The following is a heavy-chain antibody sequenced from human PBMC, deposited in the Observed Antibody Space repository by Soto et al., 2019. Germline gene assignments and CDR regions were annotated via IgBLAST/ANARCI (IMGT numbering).Heavy chain of an antibody. V-gene: IGHV4-34*01. CDR2: VNHSGST. CDR3: ARGHTTDTDYPDAFDI. Sequence: QVQLQQWGAGLLKPPETLSLTYAVYGESFSAYYWSWIRQPPGKGLEWIGEVNHSGSTNYNPSLKSRVTISVDTSKNQYSLKLSSVTAADTAIYYCARGHTTDTDYPDAFDIWGQGTMVTVSS. CDR1: GESFSAYY. D-gene: IGHD4-17*01. J-gene: IGHJ3*02.